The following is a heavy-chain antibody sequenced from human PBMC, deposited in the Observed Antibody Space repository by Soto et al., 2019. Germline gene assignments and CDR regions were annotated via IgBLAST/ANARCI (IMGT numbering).Heavy chain of an antibody. Sequence: QVQLVQSGAEVKKPGASVKVSCKASGYTFSDYDINWVRQATGQGLEWMGWMNPNNGNTGYAQKFQGRVTMTRTTSITTAYMELNSLSSEDTAVYYCARGKSSNWLYDYGFDVWGQGTTVTVSS. J-gene: IGHJ6*02. CDR1: GYTFSDYD. D-gene: IGHD6-13*01. CDR2: MNPNNGNT. V-gene: IGHV1-8*02. CDR3: ARGKSSNWLYDYGFDV.